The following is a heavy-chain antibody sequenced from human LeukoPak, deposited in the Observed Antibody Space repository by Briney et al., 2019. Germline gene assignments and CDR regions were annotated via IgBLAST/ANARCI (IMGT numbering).Heavy chain of an antibody. V-gene: IGHV3-30*02. CDR2: IRYDGSNK. D-gene: IGHD3-9*01. Sequence: PGGSLRLSCAASGFTFSSYGMHWVRQAPGKGLEWVAFIRYDGSNKYYADSVKGRFTISRDNSKNTLYLQMNSLRAEDTAVYYCAKDGPLNYDILTGYQYYFDYWGQGTLVTVSS. J-gene: IGHJ4*02. CDR1: GFTFSSYG. CDR3: AKDGPLNYDILTGYQYYFDY.